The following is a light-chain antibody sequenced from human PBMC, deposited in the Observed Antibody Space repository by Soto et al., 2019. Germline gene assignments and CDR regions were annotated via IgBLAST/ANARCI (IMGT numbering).Light chain of an antibody. CDR3: HQYNKWLWT. Sequence: EIVLKRSTPTVPGYQDGRATXSCRASQSISDTLAWYQQKPGHAPILLIYGASTRAPGFPARFSGSGSGTDFTLTISSLQSEDFAVYYCHQYNKWLWTFGQVTKVDI. J-gene: IGKJ1*01. V-gene: IGKV3-15*01. CDR2: GAS. CDR1: QSISDT.